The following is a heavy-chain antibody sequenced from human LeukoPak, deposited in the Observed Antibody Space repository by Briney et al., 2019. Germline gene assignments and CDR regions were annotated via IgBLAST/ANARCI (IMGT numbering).Heavy chain of an antibody. CDR2: LYSGGST. CDR3: ATYRQVLLPFES. D-gene: IGHD5-18*01. CDR1: GFTVSSNY. J-gene: IGHJ4*02. V-gene: IGHV3-66*01. Sequence: GGSLRLSCAASGFTVSSNYMSWVRQAPGKGLEWVSVLYSGGSTYYADSVKGRFTISRDNSKNTLYLQMNSLRGEDTAVYYCATYRQVLLPFESWGQGTLVTVSS.